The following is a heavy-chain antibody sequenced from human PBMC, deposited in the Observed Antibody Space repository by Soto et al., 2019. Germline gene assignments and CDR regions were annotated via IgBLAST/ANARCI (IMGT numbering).Heavy chain of an antibody. CDR2: ISSSSSTI. D-gene: IGHD2-15*01. CDR3: AREDVVVVTGTLYYYYMDV. Sequence: GGALRLSCAASGFTFSSYSMNWVRQAPGKGLEWVSYISSSSSTIYYADSVKGRFTISRDNAKNSLYLQMNSLRAEDTAVYYCAREDVVVVTGTLYYYYMDVWGKGTTVTVSS. CDR1: GFTFSSYS. V-gene: IGHV3-48*01. J-gene: IGHJ6*03.